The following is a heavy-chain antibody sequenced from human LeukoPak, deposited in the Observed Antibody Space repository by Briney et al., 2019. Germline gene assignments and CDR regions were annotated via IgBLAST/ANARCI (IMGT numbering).Heavy chain of an antibody. J-gene: IGHJ6*04. Sequence: PGGSLRLSCAASGFTFSSYSMNWVRQAPGKGLEWVSSISSSSSYIYYADSVKGRFTFSRDNAKNSLYLQMNSLRAEDTAVYYCARGTLYCSGGSCYSHYYGMDVWGKGTTVTVSS. CDR2: ISSSSSYI. D-gene: IGHD2-15*01. CDR1: GFTFSSYS. V-gene: IGHV3-21*01. CDR3: ARGTLYCSGGSCYSHYYGMDV.